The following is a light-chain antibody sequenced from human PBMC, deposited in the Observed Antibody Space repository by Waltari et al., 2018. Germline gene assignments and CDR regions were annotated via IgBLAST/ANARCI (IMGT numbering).Light chain of an antibody. CDR3: QQYGSHRVT. J-gene: IGKJ5*01. V-gene: IGKV3-20*01. Sequence: EIVLKQSPRTLSFSPGDRATLSCRGSQSLSSYLAWYQQKPGQAPRLLIYGVSNRATGIPDRFSGSGSGTDFTLTINRLEPEDFAVYYCQQYGSHRVTFGQGTRLDIK. CDR1: QSLSSY. CDR2: GVS.